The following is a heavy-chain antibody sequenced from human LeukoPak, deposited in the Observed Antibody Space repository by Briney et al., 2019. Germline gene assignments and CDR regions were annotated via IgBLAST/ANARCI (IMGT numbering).Heavy chain of an antibody. CDR2: INHSGST. CDR3: ARVTGYVMEGYFDY. J-gene: IGHJ4*02. CDR1: GGSFSGYY. V-gene: IGHV4-34*01. D-gene: IGHD6-13*01. Sequence: PSETLSLTCAVYGGSFSGYYWTWIRQSPGKGLEWIGEINHSGSTNCNPSLKSRVTISVDTSKNQFSLNLSSVTAADTAVYYCARVTGYVMEGYFDYWGQGTLVTVSS.